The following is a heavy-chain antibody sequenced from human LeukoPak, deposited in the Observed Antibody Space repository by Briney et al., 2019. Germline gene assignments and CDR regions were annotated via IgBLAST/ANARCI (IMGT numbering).Heavy chain of an antibody. CDR2: ISGGDNT. D-gene: IGHD5-24*01. CDR1: GFTVSRNY. J-gene: IGHJ6*02. Sequence: RPGGSLRLSCAASGFTVSRNYMSWVRQAPGRGLEWVSIISGGDNTFYAASVRGRFTVSRDKSKNTLYLQMNSLRVEDTAVYYCASRDRGYYFGMDVWGQGTTDTVSS. CDR3: ASRDRGYYFGMDV. V-gene: IGHV3-53*01.